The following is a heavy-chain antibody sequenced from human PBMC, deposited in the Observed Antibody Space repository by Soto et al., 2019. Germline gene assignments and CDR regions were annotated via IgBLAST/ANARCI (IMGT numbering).Heavy chain of an antibody. CDR1: GGSITSYD. CDR2: IYYSGST. J-gene: IGHJ4*02. V-gene: IGHV4-59*08. CDR3: ARVETPPFYGGNSGYFDY. Sequence: SETLSLTCTVSGGSITSYDWSWIRQPPGKGLEWIGYIYYSGSTNYNPSLKSRVTISVDTSKNQFSLKLSSVTAADTAVYYCARVETPPFYGGNSGYFDYWGQGTLVTVSS. D-gene: IGHD4-17*01.